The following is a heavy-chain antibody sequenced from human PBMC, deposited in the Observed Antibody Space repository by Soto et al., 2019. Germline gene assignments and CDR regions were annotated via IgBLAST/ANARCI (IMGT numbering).Heavy chain of an antibody. D-gene: IGHD1-26*01. J-gene: IGHJ4*01. CDR1: GFTFSSYG. Sequence: QVQLVESGGGLVEPGRSLRLSCAASGFTFSSYGMHWVRQAPGKGLEWVAVISYDGSNKYYADSVKGRFTISRDNSKNTLYLQMNSLRAEDTAIYYCAKNQGDSGGYFADYWGHGTLVTVSS. CDR2: ISYDGSNK. CDR3: AKNQGDSGGYFADY. V-gene: IGHV3-30*18.